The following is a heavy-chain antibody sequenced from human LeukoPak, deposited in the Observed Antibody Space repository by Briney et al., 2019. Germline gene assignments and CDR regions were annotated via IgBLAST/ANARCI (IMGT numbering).Heavy chain of an antibody. J-gene: IGHJ6*03. D-gene: IGHD3-3*01. CDR2: IHDDGRT. V-gene: IGHV4/OR15-8*01. CDR1: GGSMSDSIT. CDR3: ARGCITIFGYYYYYYMDV. Sequence: PSETLSLTCSVSGGSMSDSITWGWVRQPPGKGLEWLANIHDDGRTAPNPSLRSRLTISQDRSKNQFSLKLSSVTAADTAVYYCARGCITIFGYYYYYYMDVWGKGTTVTVSS.